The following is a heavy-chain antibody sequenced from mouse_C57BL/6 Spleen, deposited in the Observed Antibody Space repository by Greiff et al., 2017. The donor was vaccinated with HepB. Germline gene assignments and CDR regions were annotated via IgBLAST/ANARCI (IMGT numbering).Heavy chain of an antibody. V-gene: IGHV1-82*01. J-gene: IGHJ3*01. CDR3: AVYYDYEAWFAY. CDR1: GYAFSSSW. Sequence: VKLVESGPELVKPGASVKISCKASGYAFSSSWMNWVKQRPGKGLEWIGRIYPGDGDTNYNGKFKGKATLTADKSSSTAYMQLSSLTSEDSAVYFCAVYYDYEAWFAYWGQGTLVTVSA. CDR2: IYPGDGDT. D-gene: IGHD2-4*01.